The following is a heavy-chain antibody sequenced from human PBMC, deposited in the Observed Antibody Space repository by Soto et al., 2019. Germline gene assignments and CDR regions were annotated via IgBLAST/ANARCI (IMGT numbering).Heavy chain of an antibody. Sequence: GGSLRLSCAASGFTFSMYAMSWVRQAPGKGLEWVSGVGGSNNDTHYVASVKGRFTISRDNAKNTFFLQMNSLRAEDTAVYYCAKDRMDHNSVWDPFDIWGPGTMVTVSS. CDR1: GFTFSMYA. J-gene: IGHJ3*02. CDR3: AKDRMDHNSVWDPFDI. D-gene: IGHD1-1*01. CDR2: VGGSNNDT. V-gene: IGHV3-23*01.